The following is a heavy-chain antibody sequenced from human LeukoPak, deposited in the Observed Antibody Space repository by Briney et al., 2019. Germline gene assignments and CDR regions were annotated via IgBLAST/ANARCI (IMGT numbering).Heavy chain of an antibody. CDR3: ALSLWSHDGNYYYYYYIDV. CDR1: GGTFTTCA. J-gene: IGHJ6*03. V-gene: IGHV1-69*05. CDR2: IIPVFGTP. D-gene: IGHD3-10*01. Sequence: SVKVCCKASGGTFTTCAITWVRPAPGQGLGWMGGIIPVFGTPNYAQKFQGRVTITTDESTSTAYMELSSLRSEDTAVYYCALSLWSHDGNYYYYYYIDVWGKGTTVTVSS.